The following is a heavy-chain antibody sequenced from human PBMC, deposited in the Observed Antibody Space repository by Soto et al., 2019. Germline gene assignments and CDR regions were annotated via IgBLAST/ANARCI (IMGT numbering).Heavy chain of an antibody. V-gene: IGHV4-34*01. CDR1: GGSISTYY. CDR2: INHSGNT. Sequence: SETLSLTCTVSGGSISTYYWSWIRQPPGKGLEWIGEINHSGNTNYNPSLMGRVTMSFDTSKNQFSLKLSSVTAADTAVYYCTGPYPYYFDSWGQGTLVTVSS. CDR3: TGPYPYYFDS. J-gene: IGHJ4*02.